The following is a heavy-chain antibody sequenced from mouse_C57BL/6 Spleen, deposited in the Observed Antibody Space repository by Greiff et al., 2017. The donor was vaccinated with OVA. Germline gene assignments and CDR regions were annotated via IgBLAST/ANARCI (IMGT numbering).Heavy chain of an antibody. Sequence: QVQLKESGAELLKPGASVKLSCKATGYTFTGYWIEWVKQRPGHGLEWIGEILPGSGSTNYNEKFKGKATFTADTSSNTAYMQLSSLTTEDSAIYYCARRTDYYGSSLFAYWGQGTLVTVSA. CDR2: ILPGSGST. J-gene: IGHJ3*01. D-gene: IGHD1-1*01. V-gene: IGHV1-9*01. CDR3: ARRTDYYGSSLFAY. CDR1: GYTFTGYW.